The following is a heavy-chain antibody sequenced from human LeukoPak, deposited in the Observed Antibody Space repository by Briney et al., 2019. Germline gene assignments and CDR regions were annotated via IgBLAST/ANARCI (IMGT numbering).Heavy chain of an antibody. D-gene: IGHD1-26*01. CDR2: IYYSGST. CDR1: GGSISSYY. CDR3: ARDGGATAYFDY. J-gene: IGHJ4*02. V-gene: IGHV4-59*13. Sequence: SETPSLTCTVSGGSISSYYWSWIRQPPGKGLEWIGYIYYSGSTNYNPSLKSRVTISVDTSKNQFSLKLISVTAADTAVYYCARDGGATAYFDYWGQGTLVTVSS.